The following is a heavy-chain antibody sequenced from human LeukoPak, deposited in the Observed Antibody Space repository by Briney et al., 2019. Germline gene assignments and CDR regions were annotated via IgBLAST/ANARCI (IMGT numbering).Heavy chain of an antibody. Sequence: ASVKVSCKASGYTFTSYAMHWVRQAPGQRLEWMGWINAGNGNTKYSQKFQGRVTITRDTSASTAYMELSSPRSEDTAVYYCARTSPPYCSSTSCYWFDWFDPWGQGTLVTVSS. CDR3: ARTSPPYCSSTSCYWFDWFDP. D-gene: IGHD2-2*01. CDR1: GYTFTSYA. J-gene: IGHJ5*02. CDR2: INAGNGNT. V-gene: IGHV1-3*01.